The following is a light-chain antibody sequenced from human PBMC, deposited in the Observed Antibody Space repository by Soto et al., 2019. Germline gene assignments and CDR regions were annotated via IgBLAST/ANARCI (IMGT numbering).Light chain of an antibody. V-gene: IGKV3-11*01. CDR1: QSVSSY. Sequence: EIVLTQSPATLSLSPGERATLSCMASQSVSSYLAWYQQKPGQAPKLLIYDASNRATGIPARFSGSGSGTDFTLTISSLEPEDFAIYYCQQRSNWPPVTFGGGTKVESK. CDR3: QQRSNWPPVT. CDR2: DAS. J-gene: IGKJ4*01.